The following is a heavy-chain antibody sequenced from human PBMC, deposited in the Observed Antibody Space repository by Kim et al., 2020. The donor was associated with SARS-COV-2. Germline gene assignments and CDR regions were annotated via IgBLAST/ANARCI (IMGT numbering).Heavy chain of an antibody. D-gene: IGHD3-10*01. V-gene: IGHV3-11*06. CDR3: ARDDRRYYGSGSYIDP. CDR1: GFTFSDYY. CDR2: ISSSSSYT. Sequence: GGSLRLSCAASGFTFSDYYMSWIRQAPGKGLEWVSYISSSSSYTNYADSVKGRFTISRDNAKNSLYLQMNSLRAEDTAVYYCARDDRRYYGSGSYIDPWGQGTLVTVSS. J-gene: IGHJ5*02.